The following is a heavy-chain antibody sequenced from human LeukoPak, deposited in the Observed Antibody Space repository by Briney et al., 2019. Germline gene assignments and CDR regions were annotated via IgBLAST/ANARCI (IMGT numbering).Heavy chain of an antibody. D-gene: IGHD2-2*01. Sequence: GGSLRLSCAASGFTFSSYAMSWVRQAPGKGLEWVSAISGSGGSTYYADSVKGRFTISRDNCKNTLYLHMNSLRAEDTAVYYCAKSGVVVPAAITLDYWGQGTLVTVSS. CDR1: GFTFSSYA. CDR2: ISGSGGST. J-gene: IGHJ4*02. CDR3: AKSGVVVPAAITLDY. V-gene: IGHV3-23*01.